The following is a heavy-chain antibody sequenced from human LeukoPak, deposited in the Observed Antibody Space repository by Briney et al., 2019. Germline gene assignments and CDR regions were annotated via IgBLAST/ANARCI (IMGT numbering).Heavy chain of an antibody. J-gene: IGHJ6*02. CDR2: ISNDGSNK. CDR3: ARDPAAAGPRPPSYYYYGMDV. CDR1: GFTFSSYA. V-gene: IGHV3-30-3*01. D-gene: IGHD6-13*01. Sequence: PGGSLRLSCAASGFTFSSYAMHWVRQAPGKGLEWVAVISNDGSNKYYADSVKGRFTISRDNSKDTLYLQMNSLRAEDTAVYYCARDPAAAGPRPPSYYYYGMDVWGQGTTVTVSS.